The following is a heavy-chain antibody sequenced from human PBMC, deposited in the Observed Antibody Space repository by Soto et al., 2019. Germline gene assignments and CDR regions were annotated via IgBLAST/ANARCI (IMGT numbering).Heavy chain of an antibody. V-gene: IGHV3-74*01. CDR1: GFTFSSHW. Sequence: WSLRLSCAASGFTFSSHWMHWVRQTPGKGLVWVSLISTDGSSASYADSVKGRFTISRDNAKNTLYVQMNSLTAEDTAVYYCTREYTSSRYFDYWGQGALVTVSS. J-gene: IGHJ4*02. CDR2: ISTDGSSA. CDR3: TREYTSSRYFDY. D-gene: IGHD6-13*01.